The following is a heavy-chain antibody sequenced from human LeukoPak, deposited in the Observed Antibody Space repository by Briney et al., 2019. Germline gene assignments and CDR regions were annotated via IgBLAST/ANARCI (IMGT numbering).Heavy chain of an antibody. V-gene: IGHV3-33*08. D-gene: IGHD3-22*01. CDR2: IWYDGSNK. CDR3: ARDYSTYYYDSSGYYY. CDR1: GFTFSSYA. J-gene: IGHJ4*02. Sequence: GGSLRLSCAASGFTFSSYAMHWVRQAPGKGLEWVAVIWYDGSNKYYADSVKGRFTISRDNSKDTLYLQMNSLRAEDTAVYYCARDYSTYYYDSSGYYYWGQGTLVTVSS.